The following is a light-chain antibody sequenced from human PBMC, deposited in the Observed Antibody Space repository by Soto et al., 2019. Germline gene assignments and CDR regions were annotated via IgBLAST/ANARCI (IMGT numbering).Light chain of an antibody. V-gene: IGKV3-20*01. J-gene: IGKJ2*01. Sequence: EIVLTQSPGTLSLSPGERATLSCRASQSVSRSHLAWYQQKPGQAPRLLIYAASRRASGIPDRFSDSGSGTDFTLTISRLEPEDFAVYYCQQHGSSPPYTVGQGTKLEI. CDR2: AAS. CDR1: QSVSRSH. CDR3: QQHGSSPPYT.